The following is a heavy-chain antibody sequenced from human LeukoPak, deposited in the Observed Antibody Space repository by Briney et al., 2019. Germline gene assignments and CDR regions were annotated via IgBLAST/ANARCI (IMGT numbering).Heavy chain of an antibody. CDR2: NSDSGGT. CDR1: GGSMSGYY. Sequence: SETLSLTCTVSGGSMSGYYWSWIRQPSGKGLEWIGFNSDSGGTNYNPSLKSRVTMSVDTSKNQFSLKLTSVNAADTAVYYCARHGGSYTFDYWGKGTVVTVSS. J-gene: IGHJ4*02. D-gene: IGHD1-26*01. V-gene: IGHV4-59*08. CDR3: ARHGGSYTFDY.